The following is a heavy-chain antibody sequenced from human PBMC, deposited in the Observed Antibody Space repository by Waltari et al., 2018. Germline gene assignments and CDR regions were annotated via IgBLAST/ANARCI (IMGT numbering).Heavy chain of an antibody. Sequence: QVQLVESGGGVGQPGRSLSLSCAASGFTFSTYGMHWVRQAPGKGLEWVAVIWYDGITKYYADSVKGRFTISRDNSKNTVYLQMNSLRAEDTAVYYCAKGWIIVPMDYWGQGTLVTVSS. CDR3: AKGWIIVPMDY. D-gene: IGHD5-12*01. J-gene: IGHJ4*02. CDR2: IWYDGITK. CDR1: GFTFSTYG. V-gene: IGHV3-33*06.